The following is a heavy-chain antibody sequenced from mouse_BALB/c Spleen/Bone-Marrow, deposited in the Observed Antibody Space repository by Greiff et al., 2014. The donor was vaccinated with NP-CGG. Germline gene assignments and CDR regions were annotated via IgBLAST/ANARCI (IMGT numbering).Heavy chain of an antibody. CDR3: ARSGYSAMDY. Sequence: VQVVESGAELVRPGSSVKISCKPSGYAFSSYWMNWVKQRPGQGPEWIGQTYPGDGDTNYNGKFKGKATLTADKSSSTAYMHLSSLTSEDSAVHFCARSGYSAMDYWGQGTSVTVSS. CDR2: TYPGDGDT. CDR1: GYAFSSYW. V-gene: IGHV1-80*01. D-gene: IGHD1-3*01. J-gene: IGHJ4*01.